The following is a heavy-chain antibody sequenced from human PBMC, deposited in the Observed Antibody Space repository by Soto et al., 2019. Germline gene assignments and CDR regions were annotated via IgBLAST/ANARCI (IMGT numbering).Heavy chain of an antibody. Sequence: EVQLVESGGGLVQPGGSLRLSCAASGFTFSSYSMSWVRQTPGKGLEWVSHISGGSSLIYYADSVKGRFTISRDNAENSLYLQRNSLRAEDTGVYYCATRSRGYSGYVKYWGQGTVVTVSS. CDR3: ATRSRGYSGYVKY. V-gene: IGHV3-48*01. CDR2: ISGGSSLI. J-gene: IGHJ4*02. CDR1: GFTFSSYS. D-gene: IGHD5-12*01.